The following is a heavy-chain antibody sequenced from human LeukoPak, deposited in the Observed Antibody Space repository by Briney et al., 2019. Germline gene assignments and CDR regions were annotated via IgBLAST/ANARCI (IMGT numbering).Heavy chain of an antibody. J-gene: IGHJ4*02. CDR3: AKDTRYYYDSSGYPYFDY. CDR2: ISWNSGSI. CDR1: GFTFDDYA. V-gene: IGHV3-9*01. D-gene: IGHD3-22*01. Sequence: PGGSLRLSCAASGFTFDDYAMHWLRQAPGKGLEWVSGISWNSGSIGYADSVKGRFTISRDNAKNSLYLQMNSLRAEDTALYYCAKDTRYYYDSSGYPYFDYWGQGTLVTVSS.